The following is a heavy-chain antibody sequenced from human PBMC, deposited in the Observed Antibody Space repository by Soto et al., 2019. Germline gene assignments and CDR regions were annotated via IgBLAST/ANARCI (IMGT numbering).Heavy chain of an antibody. Sequence: PGESLTSYCQVFGYDFERNAIARMGRVHGKGLEWMGFIYPGDSDNRYSPSFQGQVTISAGKSISTAYLLWSSLKASDTAIYYCARLMDCSNGVCYRFESWGQGTMVTVSS. CDR1: GYDFERNA. V-gene: IGHV5-51*01. J-gene: IGHJ4*02. D-gene: IGHD2-8*01. CDR2: IYPGDSDN. CDR3: ARLMDCSNGVCYRFES.